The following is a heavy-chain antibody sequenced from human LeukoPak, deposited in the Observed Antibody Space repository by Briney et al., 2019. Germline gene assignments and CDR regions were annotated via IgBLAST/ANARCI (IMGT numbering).Heavy chain of an antibody. V-gene: IGHV3-23*01. Sequence: GGSLRLSCAASGFTFSSYSMNWVRQAPGKGLEWVSAISGSGGSTYYADSVKGRFTISRDNSKNTLYLQMNSLRAEDTAVYYCAKDRWIAARPFFDYWGQGTLVTVSS. CDR2: ISGSGGST. CDR3: AKDRWIAARPFFDY. CDR1: GFTFSSYS. D-gene: IGHD6-6*01. J-gene: IGHJ4*02.